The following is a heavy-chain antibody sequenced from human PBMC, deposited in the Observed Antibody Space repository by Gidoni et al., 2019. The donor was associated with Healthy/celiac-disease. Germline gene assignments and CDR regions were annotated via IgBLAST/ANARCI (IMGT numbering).Heavy chain of an antibody. Sequence: QVQLQESGPGLVKPSQTLSLTCTVSGGSISSGSYYWSWIRHPAGKGLEWIGRIYTSGSTNYNPSLKSRVTMSVDTSKNQFSLKLSSVTAADTAVYYCARVITMIGFGAFDIWGQGTMVTVSS. CDR1: GGSISSGSYY. V-gene: IGHV4-61*02. CDR3: ARVITMIGFGAFDI. D-gene: IGHD3-22*01. CDR2: IYTSGST. J-gene: IGHJ3*02.